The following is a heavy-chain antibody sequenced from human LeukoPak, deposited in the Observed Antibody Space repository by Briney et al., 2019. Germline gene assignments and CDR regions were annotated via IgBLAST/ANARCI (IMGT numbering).Heavy chain of an antibody. Sequence: SETLSLTCTVSGGSISSYYWSWIRQPPGKGLEWIGYIYFSGNTNYSPSLKSRVTISLDTSKNQFSLKVSSVTAADTAVYYCARLRGQTTDRRYVDYWGQGTLVTVSS. D-gene: IGHD1-7*01. CDR3: ARLRGQTTDRRYVDY. CDR1: GGSISSYY. CDR2: IYFSGNT. V-gene: IGHV4-59*01. J-gene: IGHJ4*02.